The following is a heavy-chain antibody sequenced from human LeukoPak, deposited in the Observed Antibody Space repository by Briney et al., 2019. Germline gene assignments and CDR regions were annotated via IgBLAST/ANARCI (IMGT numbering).Heavy chain of an antibody. Sequence: GGSLRLSCTASGFTFSTYGMHWVRQAPGKGLEWVAVISFDGSDKSFADSVKGRFTISRDNSKNTLYLQMNSLRAEDTAVYYCARSAAAGRIVATFGYWGQGTLVIVSS. CDR3: ARSAAAGRIVATFGY. CDR2: ISFDGSDK. CDR1: GFTFSTYG. V-gene: IGHV3-30*03. J-gene: IGHJ4*02. D-gene: IGHD5-12*01.